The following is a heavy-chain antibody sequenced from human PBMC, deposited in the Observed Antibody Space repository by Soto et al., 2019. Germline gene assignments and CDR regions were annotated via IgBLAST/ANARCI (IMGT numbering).Heavy chain of an antibody. V-gene: IGHV3-30*04. CDR2: ISDDGRNK. Sequence: QVQLVESGGGVVQPGRSLRLSCAASGFTFSSYAMHWVRQAPGKGLEWVAVISDDGRNKYYADSVKGRLTISRDNSKNSRYVQMNSLRAEDTAVYYCAREIERLLGYWGQGTLVTVSS. CDR1: GFTFSSYA. CDR3: AREIERLLGY. J-gene: IGHJ4*02. D-gene: IGHD3-3*01.